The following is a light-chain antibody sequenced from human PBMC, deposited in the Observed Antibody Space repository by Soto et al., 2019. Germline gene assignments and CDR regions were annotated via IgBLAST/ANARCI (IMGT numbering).Light chain of an antibody. J-gene: IGLJ1*01. Sequence: QSALTQPASVSGSPGQSMTISGTGTISDVGGYDSVSWYQQHPGKAPRLMIYGVSYRPSGVSHRFSGSKSGNTASLTISGLQTEDEADYYCTSYTSSYTYVFGAGTKVTVL. V-gene: IGLV2-14*01. CDR3: TSYTSSYTYV. CDR2: GVS. CDR1: ISDVGGYDS.